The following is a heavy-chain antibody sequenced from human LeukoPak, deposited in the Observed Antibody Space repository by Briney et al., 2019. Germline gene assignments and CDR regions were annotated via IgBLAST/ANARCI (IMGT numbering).Heavy chain of an antibody. CDR3: ARDIGTSYNWFDP. CDR2: ISSSGSTI. J-gene: IGHJ5*02. D-gene: IGHD2-2*01. V-gene: IGHV3-11*01. CDR1: GFTFSDYY. Sequence: PGGSLRLSCAASGFTFSDYYMSWIRQAPGKGLEWVSYISSSGSTIYYADSVKGRFTISRDNAKNSLYPQMNSLRAEDTAVYYCARDIGTSYNWFDPWGQGTLVTVSS.